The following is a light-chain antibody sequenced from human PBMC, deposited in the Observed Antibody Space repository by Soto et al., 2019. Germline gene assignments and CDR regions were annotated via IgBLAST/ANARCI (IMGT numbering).Light chain of an antibody. CDR1: QSISSY. CDR3: QQSYNSPIT. J-gene: IGKJ5*01. Sequence: DIQMTQSPSSLSASVGDRFTITCRASQSISSYLNWYQQKPGKAPKLLIYAAYSLQSGVPSRFSGSGSGTDFTLTINSLQPEDFATYSCQQSYNSPITFGQGTRLEIK. CDR2: AAY. V-gene: IGKV1-39*01.